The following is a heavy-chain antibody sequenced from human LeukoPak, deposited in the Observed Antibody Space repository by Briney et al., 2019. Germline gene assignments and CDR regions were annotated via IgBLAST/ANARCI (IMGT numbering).Heavy chain of an antibody. J-gene: IGHJ5*02. V-gene: IGHV4-61*02. Sequence: SQTLSLTYTVSGGSISSGSYYWSWIRQPAGKGLEWIGRIYTSGSTNYNPSLKSRVTISVDTSKNQLSLKLSSVTAADSAVYYCARARTGFDLWGQGALVTVSS. CDR2: IYTSGST. D-gene: IGHD1-1*01. CDR3: ARARTGFDL. CDR1: GGSISSGSYY.